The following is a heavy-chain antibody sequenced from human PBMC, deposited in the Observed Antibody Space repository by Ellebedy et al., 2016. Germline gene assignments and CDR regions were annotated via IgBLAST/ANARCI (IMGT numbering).Heavy chain of an antibody. J-gene: IGHJ3*02. Sequence: GGSLRLXXAASGFTFSSYWMSWVRQAPGKGLEWVANIKQDGSEKYYVDSVKGRFTISRDNAKNSLYLQMNSLRAEDTALYYCARDFDFWSGYSYHNAFDIWGQGTMVTVSS. CDR2: IKQDGSEK. CDR3: ARDFDFWSGYSYHNAFDI. CDR1: GFTFSSYW. V-gene: IGHV3-7*01. D-gene: IGHD3-3*01.